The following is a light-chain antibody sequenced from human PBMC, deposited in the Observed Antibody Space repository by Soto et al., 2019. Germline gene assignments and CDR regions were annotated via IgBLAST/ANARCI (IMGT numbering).Light chain of an antibody. CDR2: GNS. Sequence: QAVVTQPPSVSGAPGQRVTISCTGTSSNIGGGNDVYWYQQLPGTAPKLLIYGNSNRPSGVPDRFSGSKSGTSASLAITGLQAEDEADYYCQSYDSSLSGSVFGGGTKLTVL. J-gene: IGLJ2*01. V-gene: IGLV1-40*01. CDR1: SSNIGGGND. CDR3: QSYDSSLSGSV.